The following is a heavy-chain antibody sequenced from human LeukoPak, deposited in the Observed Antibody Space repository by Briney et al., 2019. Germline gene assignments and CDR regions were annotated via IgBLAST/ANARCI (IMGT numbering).Heavy chain of an antibody. V-gene: IGHV1-18*01. J-gene: IGHJ4*02. CDR1: GYTFTSYG. D-gene: IGHD6-13*01. Sequence: AAVKVSCKDSGYTFTSYGISWVRQAPGQGLEWMGWISAYNGNTNYAQKLQGRVTMTTDTSTSTAYMELRSLRSDDTAVYYCARDRLGIAAAGTRGFDYWGQGTLVTVSS. CDR2: ISAYNGNT. CDR3: ARDRLGIAAAGTRGFDY.